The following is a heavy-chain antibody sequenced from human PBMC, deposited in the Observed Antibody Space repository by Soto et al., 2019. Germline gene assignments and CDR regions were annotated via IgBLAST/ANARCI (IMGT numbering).Heavy chain of an antibody. D-gene: IGHD6-13*01. V-gene: IGHV3-23*01. CDR2: ISGSGDKT. CDR1: GFSFTKFA. Sequence: SLRLSCAPSGFSFTKFAISWDRQPPGTGLEWVSSISGSGDKTYYLDSVKGRSTISRDNSKNTLYLHMNSLGAEDTAVYFCAKDYASTWYWYFDPWGQGTLVTVS. CDR3: AKDYASTWYWYFDP. J-gene: IGHJ5*02.